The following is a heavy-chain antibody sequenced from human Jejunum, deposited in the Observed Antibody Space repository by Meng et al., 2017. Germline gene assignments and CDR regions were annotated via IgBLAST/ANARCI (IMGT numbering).Heavy chain of an antibody. J-gene: IGHJ4*02. CDR2: IYHTGSP. D-gene: IGHD2-2*03. Sequence: QLQLQHSGSGLVKPSQTLSLNCAVSGGSINSEGYTWSWIRQPPGKGLEWIGYIYHTGSPYYNPSLKSRLTISVDRSENQFSLKLSSVTAADTAVYYCARMDSAFHYFDYWGQGTLVTVSS. CDR1: GGSINSEGYT. CDR3: ARMDSAFHYFDY. V-gene: IGHV4-30-2*01.